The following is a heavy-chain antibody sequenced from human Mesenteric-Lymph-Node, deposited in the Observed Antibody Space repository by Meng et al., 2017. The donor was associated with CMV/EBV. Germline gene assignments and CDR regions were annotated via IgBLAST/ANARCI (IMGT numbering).Heavy chain of an antibody. D-gene: IGHD1-26*01. CDR2: ISSSSSYI. CDR1: GFTFSSYS. V-gene: IGHV3-21*01. CDR3: ARDREEGYFDY. J-gene: IGHJ4*02. Sequence: SCAAPGFTFSSYSMNWVRQAQGKGLEWVSSISSSSSYIYYADSVKGRFTISRDNAKNSLYLQMNSLRAEDTAVYYCARDREEGYFDYWGQGTLVTVSS.